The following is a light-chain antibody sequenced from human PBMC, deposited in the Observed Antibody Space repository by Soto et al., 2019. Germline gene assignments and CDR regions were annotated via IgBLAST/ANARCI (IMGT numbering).Light chain of an antibody. CDR3: QAWGTGIQV. CDR1: SGHSSYA. V-gene: IGLV4-69*01. J-gene: IGLJ2*01. CDR2: LNSDGSH. Sequence: QSVLTQSPSASASLGASVKLTCTLSSGHSSYAIAWHQQQPEKGPRYLMKLNSDGSHSKGDGIPDRFSGSSSGAERYLTISSPQSEYEADYYCQAWGTGIQVFGGGTKLTVL.